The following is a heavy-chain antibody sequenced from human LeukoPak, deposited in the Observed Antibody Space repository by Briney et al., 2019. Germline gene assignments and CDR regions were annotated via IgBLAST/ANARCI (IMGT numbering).Heavy chain of an antibody. V-gene: IGHV1-8*01. CDR3: ARGPMVRGSHYYYMDV. D-gene: IGHD3-10*01. CDR1: GYTFTSYD. Sequence: ASVKVSCKAPGYTFTSYDINWVRQATGQGLEWMGWMNPNSGNTGYAQKFQGRVTMTRNTSISTAYMELSSLRSEDTAVYYCARGPMVRGSHYYYMDVWGKGTTVTVSS. CDR2: MNPNSGNT. J-gene: IGHJ6*03.